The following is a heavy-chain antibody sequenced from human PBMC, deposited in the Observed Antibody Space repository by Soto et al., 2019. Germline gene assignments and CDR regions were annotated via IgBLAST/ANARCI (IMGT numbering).Heavy chain of an antibody. V-gene: IGHV1-18*01. CDR2: ISAHNGNT. Sequence: QVHLVQSGAEVKKPGASVKVSCKCSGYTFTSYGITWVRQAPGQGLEWMGWISAHNGNTDYAQKLQGRVTVTRDTTTSTAYMELRSLRSDDTAVYYCARGRYGDYWGQGALVTVSS. CDR1: GYTFTSYG. D-gene: IGHD1-1*01. J-gene: IGHJ4*02. CDR3: ARGRYGDY.